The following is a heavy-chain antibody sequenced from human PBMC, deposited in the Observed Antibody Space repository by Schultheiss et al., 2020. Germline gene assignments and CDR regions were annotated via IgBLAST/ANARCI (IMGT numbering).Heavy chain of an antibody. CDR3: ARSGEHCSSTSCYTYYYYGMDV. CDR1: GGSFSGYY. J-gene: IGHJ6*02. CDR2: IYYSGST. Sequence: SETLSLTCAVYGGSFSGYYWSWIRQHPGKGLEWIGYIYYSGSTYYNPSLKSRVTISVDTSKNQFSLKLSSVTAADTAVYYCARSGEHCSSTSCYTYYYYGMDVWGQGTTVTVS. V-gene: IGHV4-34*01. D-gene: IGHD2-2*02.